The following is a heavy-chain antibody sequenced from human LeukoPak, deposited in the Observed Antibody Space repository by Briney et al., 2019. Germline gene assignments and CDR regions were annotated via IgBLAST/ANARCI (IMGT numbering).Heavy chain of an antibody. D-gene: IGHD3-10*01. V-gene: IGHV3-7*01. CDR3: ARLLVYNSGGEAFDY. J-gene: IGHJ4*02. Sequence: GGSLRLSCVVSGFTFSSYRMSWVRQAPGKGLEWVANIKKDGSEKYYVDSVKGRFTISRDNAKNSLYLQMNSLRAEDTAVYYCARLLVYNSGGEAFDYWGPGTLVTVSS. CDR2: IKKDGSEK. CDR1: GFTFSSYR.